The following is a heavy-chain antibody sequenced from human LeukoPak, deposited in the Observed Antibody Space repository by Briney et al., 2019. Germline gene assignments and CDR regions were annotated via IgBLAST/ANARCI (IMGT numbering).Heavy chain of an antibody. CDR2: IRYDGSNK. J-gene: IGHJ4*02. V-gene: IGHV3-30*02. Sequence: GGSLRLSCAASGFTFSSYGMHWVRQAPGKGLEWVAFIRYDGSNKYYADSVKGRFTISRDNSKNTLYLQMNSLRAEDTAVYYCAKMMGGIAAAGFLFDYWGQGTLVTVSS. CDR1: GFTFSSYG. D-gene: IGHD6-13*01. CDR3: AKMMGGIAAAGFLFDY.